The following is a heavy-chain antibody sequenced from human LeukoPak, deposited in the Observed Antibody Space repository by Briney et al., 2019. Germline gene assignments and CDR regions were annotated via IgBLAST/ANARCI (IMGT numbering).Heavy chain of an antibody. CDR1: GYTFTSYG. D-gene: IGHD5-12*01. V-gene: IGHV1-18*01. CDR3: ARLINSGYDWGYFDY. J-gene: IGHJ4*02. Sequence: ASVKVSCKASGYTFTSYGISWVRQAPGQGLEWMGWISAYNGNTNYAQKLQGRVTMTTDTSTSTAYMELRSLRSDDTAVYYCARLINSGYDWGYFDYWGQGTLVTVSS. CDR2: ISAYNGNT.